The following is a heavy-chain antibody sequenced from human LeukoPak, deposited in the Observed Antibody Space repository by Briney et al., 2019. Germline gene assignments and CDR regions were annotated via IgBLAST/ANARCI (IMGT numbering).Heavy chain of an antibody. CDR2: IYYSGST. CDR1: GGSLSSGGYY. J-gene: IGHJ4*02. Sequence: SGNPSLPCTFSGGSLSSGGYYLSWVRPPPRKGLEWIGYIYYSGSTYYNPSLKSRVTISVDTSKNQFSLKLSSVTAADTAVYYCARTGTTAIFDYWGQGTLVTVSS. D-gene: IGHD1-7*01. V-gene: IGHV4-31*03. CDR3: ARTGTTAIFDY.